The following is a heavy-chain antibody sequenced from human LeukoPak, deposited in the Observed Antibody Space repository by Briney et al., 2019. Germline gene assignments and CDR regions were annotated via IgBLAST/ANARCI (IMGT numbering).Heavy chain of an antibody. J-gene: IGHJ5*02. D-gene: IGHD3-22*01. CDR1: GGSISSHY. CDR2: IYYSGST. V-gene: IGHV4-59*11. Sequence: SETLSLTCTVSGGSISSHYWSWIRQPPGKGLEWIGYIYYSGSTNYNPSLKSRVTISVDTSKNQFSLKLSSVTAADTAVYYCARDLSPHPYDSSTWFDPWGQGTLVTVSS. CDR3: ARDLSPHPYDSSTWFDP.